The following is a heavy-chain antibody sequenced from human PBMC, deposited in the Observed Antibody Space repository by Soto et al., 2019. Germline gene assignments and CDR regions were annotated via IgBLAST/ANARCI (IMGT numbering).Heavy chain of an antibody. J-gene: IGHJ4*02. CDR1: GGSVTNGSYY. V-gene: IGHV4-39*01. CDR2: VYYRGRS. CDR3: VSQRTTVPTQAYFDY. Sequence: SETLSLTCTVSGGSVTNGSYYWFWIRQSPGKGLEWIGSVYYRGRSYSKSSVKSRVTISVDTSKNRFSLSLNSVTASDTAVYFCVSQRTTVPTQAYFDYWGPGALVTVSS. D-gene: IGHD4-17*01.